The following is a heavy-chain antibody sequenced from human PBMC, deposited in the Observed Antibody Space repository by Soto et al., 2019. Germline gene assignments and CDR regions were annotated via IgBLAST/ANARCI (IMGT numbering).Heavy chain of an antibody. CDR1: GGSFSGYY. CDR2: INHSGST. V-gene: IGHV4-34*01. D-gene: IGHD5-18*01. CDR3: ARGLGGYSHGYRGKGAY. J-gene: IGHJ1*01. Sequence: SETLSLTCAVYGGSFSGYYWSWIRQPPGKGLEWIGEINHSGSTNYNPSLKSRVTISVDTSKNQFSLKLSSVTAADTAVYYCARGLGGYSHGYRGKGAYWGQGTLVTVSS.